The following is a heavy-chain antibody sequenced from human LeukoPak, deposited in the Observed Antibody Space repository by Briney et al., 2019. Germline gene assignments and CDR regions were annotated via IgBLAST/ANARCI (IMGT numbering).Heavy chain of an antibody. CDR1: GYTFTSYG. D-gene: IGHD6-25*01. J-gene: IGHJ4*02. CDR2: INPNSGGT. CDR3: ARGGQRAPNVQFNH. Sequence: ASVKVSCKASGYTFTSYGISWVRQAPGQGLEWMGWINPNSGGTNYAQKFQGRVTMTRDTSISTAYMELSRLRSDDTAVYYCARGGQRAPNVQFNHWGQGTLVTVSS. V-gene: IGHV1-2*02.